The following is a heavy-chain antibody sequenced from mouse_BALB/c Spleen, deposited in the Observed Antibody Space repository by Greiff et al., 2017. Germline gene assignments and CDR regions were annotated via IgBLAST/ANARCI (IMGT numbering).Heavy chain of an antibody. Sequence: VQLQQSGAELVKPGASVKLSCTASGFNIKDTYMHWVKQRPDQGLEWIGRIDPANGNTKYDPKFQGKATITADTSSNTAYLQLSSLTSEDTAVYYCASLYDGNYPWFAYWGQGTLVTVSA. CDR1: GFNIKDTY. V-gene: IGHV14-3*02. CDR2: IDPANGNT. D-gene: IGHD2-1*01. CDR3: ASLYDGNYPWFAY. J-gene: IGHJ3*01.